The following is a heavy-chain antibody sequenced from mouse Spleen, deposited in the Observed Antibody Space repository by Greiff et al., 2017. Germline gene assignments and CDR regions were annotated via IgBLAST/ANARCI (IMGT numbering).Heavy chain of an antibody. Sequence: QVQLQQSGPGLVQPSQSLSITCTVSGFSLTSYGVHWVRQSPGKGREWLGVIWSGGSTDYNAAFISRLSISKDNSKSQVFFKMNSLQANDTAIYYCARTDYGYDGRAWFAYWGQGTLVTVSA. V-gene: IGHV2-2*02. J-gene: IGHJ3*01. CDR1: GFSLTSYG. CDR2: IWSGGST. D-gene: IGHD2-2*01. CDR3: ARTDYGYDGRAWFAY.